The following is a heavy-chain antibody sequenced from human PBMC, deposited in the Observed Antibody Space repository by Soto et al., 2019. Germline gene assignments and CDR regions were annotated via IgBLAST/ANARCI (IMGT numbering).Heavy chain of an antibody. V-gene: IGHV2-5*02. CDR1: GFSLSATGAG. D-gene: IGHD1-26*01. CDR3: APCGPEGAGDS. Sequence: QITLKESGPTLVRPTQTLTLTCTFSGFSLSATGAGVAWIRQPPGKALAWLALIYWDDDTFYSQSLKTRLTITKDTSKNQVVLTMTNLDPVDTATYYCAPCGPEGAGDSWGQGTLVTVSS. J-gene: IGHJ4*02. CDR2: IYWDDDT.